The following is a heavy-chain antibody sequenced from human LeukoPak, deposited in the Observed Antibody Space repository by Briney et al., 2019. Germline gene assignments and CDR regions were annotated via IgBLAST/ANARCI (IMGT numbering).Heavy chain of an antibody. CDR1: GYSFTSYW. Sequence: GESLMISCKGSGYSFTSYWIGWVRQMPRKGLEGMRIIYHGDSDTYYSPSFQGRVTISADKSNSPSYLQWSSLTASDTAMYYCARLLWNYDSSGYPLDRYYYYGMDVWGQGTTVTVSS. D-gene: IGHD3-22*01. CDR3: ARLLWNYDSSGYPLDRYYYYGMDV. CDR2: IYHGDSDT. J-gene: IGHJ6*02. V-gene: IGHV5-51*01.